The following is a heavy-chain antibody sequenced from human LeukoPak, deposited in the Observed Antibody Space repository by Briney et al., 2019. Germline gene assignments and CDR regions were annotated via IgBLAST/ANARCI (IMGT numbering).Heavy chain of an antibody. CDR3: AKDGAEGRYYYDSSADY. D-gene: IGHD3-22*01. CDR1: GFTFSSYA. CDR2: ISGSGGST. J-gene: IGHJ4*02. V-gene: IGHV3-23*01. Sequence: GSLRLSCAASGFTFSSYAMSWVRQAPGKGPEWVSAISGSGGSTYYADSVKGRFTISRDNSKNTLYLQMNSLRAEDTAVYYCAKDGAEGRYYYDSSADYWGQGTLVTVSS.